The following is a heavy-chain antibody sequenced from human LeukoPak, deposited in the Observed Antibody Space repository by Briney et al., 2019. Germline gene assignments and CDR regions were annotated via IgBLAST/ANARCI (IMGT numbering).Heavy chain of an antibody. CDR1: GGSISSSSYY. CDR3: QSRFLEWLLDY. J-gene: IGHJ4*02. V-gene: IGHV4-39*01. D-gene: IGHD3-3*01. Sequence: PSETLSLTCTVSGGSISSSSYYWGWICQPPGKGLEWIGSIYDSGSTYYNPSLKSRVTISVDTSKNQFSLKLNSVTAADTAMYYCQSRFLEWLLDYWGQGTLVTVSS. CDR2: IYDSGST.